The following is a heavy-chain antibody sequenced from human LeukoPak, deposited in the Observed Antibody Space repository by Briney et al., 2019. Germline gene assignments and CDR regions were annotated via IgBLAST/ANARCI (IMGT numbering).Heavy chain of an antibody. CDR3: ARGTGAIVVVPAAKDYYMDV. D-gene: IGHD2-2*01. V-gene: IGHV4-34*01. Sequence: SETLSLTCAVYGVSFSGYYWSWIRQRPGKGLEWIGEINHSGSTNYNPPLKSRVTISVDTSKNQFSLKLSSVTAPDTAVYYCARGTGAIVVVPAAKDYYMDVWGKGATVTVSS. CDR2: INHSGST. J-gene: IGHJ6*03. CDR1: GVSFSGYY.